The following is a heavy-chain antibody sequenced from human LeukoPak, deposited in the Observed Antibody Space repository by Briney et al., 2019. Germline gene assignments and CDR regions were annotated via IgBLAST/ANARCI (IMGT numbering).Heavy chain of an antibody. CDR1: GFTFSSYW. CDR3: ARYPGSGSYLPSYNWFDP. D-gene: IGHD3-10*01. J-gene: IGHJ5*02. CDR2: IKQDGSEK. Sequence: GGSLRLSCAASGFTFSSYWMSWVRQAPGKGLEWVANIKQDGSEKYYVDSVKGRFTISRDNAKNSLYLQMNSLRAEDTAACYCARYPGSGSYLPSYNWFDPWGQGTLVTVSS. V-gene: IGHV3-7*01.